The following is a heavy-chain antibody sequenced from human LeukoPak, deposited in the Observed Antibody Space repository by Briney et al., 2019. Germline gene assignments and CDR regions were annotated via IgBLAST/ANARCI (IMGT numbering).Heavy chain of an antibody. J-gene: IGHJ3*02. CDR3: ERHLYCYDSSFDSPSPSIAGNAFDI. CDR2: IYYSEIT. CDR1: GGSINSGCYY. V-gene: IGHV4-31*03. D-gene: IGHD3-22*01. Sequence: TLSLTCTVSGGSINSGCYYWSRIPQHPGKGLEWNVYIYYSEITYYNPSLKRRVIISVDTSKNQFSLKLSSVTAGDTAFYYRERHLYCYDSSFDSPSPSIAGNAFDIWGQGTMVTVSS.